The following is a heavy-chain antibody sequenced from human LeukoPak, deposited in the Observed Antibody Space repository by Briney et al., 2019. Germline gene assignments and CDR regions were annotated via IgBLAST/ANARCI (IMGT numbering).Heavy chain of an antibody. CDR2: IYSGGST. CDR1: GFTVSSNY. V-gene: IGHV3-53*05. Sequence: GGSLRLSCAASGFTVSSNYMSWVRQAPGKGLEWVSVIYSGGSTYYADSVKGRFTISRDNSKNTLYLQMNSLRAEDTAVYYCAKDCGGDCYGPDYWGQGTLVTVSS. D-gene: IGHD2-21*02. J-gene: IGHJ4*02. CDR3: AKDCGGDCYGPDY.